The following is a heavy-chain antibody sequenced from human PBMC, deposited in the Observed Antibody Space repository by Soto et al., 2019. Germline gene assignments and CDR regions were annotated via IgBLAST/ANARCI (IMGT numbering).Heavy chain of an antibody. CDR2: MNPNSGNT. V-gene: IGHV1-8*01. CDR3: AKDRPYPTPLDY. CDR1: GYTFTSYD. Sequence: ASVKVSCKASGYTFTSYDINWVRQATGQGLEWMGWMNPNSGNTGYAQKFQGRVTMTRNTSISTAYMELSSLRSEDTAVYYCAKDRPYPTPLDYWGQGTLVTVSS. J-gene: IGHJ4*02.